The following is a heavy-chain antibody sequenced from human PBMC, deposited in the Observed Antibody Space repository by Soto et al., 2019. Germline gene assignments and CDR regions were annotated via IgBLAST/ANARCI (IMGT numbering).Heavy chain of an antibody. CDR2: ISYDGSNK. CDR1: GFTFNTYA. J-gene: IGHJ5*02. Sequence: QVQLVESGGGVVQPGRSLRLSCAASGFTFNTYAMHWVRQAPGKRLEWVAVISYDGSNKYYADSVKGRFTISRHNSKNTLYLQMSSLRTEDTAVYYCARRYKDGRRDCISTSCLFDPWGQGTLVTVSS. D-gene: IGHD2-2*01. V-gene: IGHV3-30-3*01. CDR3: ARRYKDGRRDCISTSCLFDP.